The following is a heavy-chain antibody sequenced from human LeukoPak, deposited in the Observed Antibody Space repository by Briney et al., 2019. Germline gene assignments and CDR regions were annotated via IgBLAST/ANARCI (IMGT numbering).Heavy chain of an antibody. CDR2: IKPDGSTR. D-gene: IGHD3-10*01. V-gene: IGHV3-7*01. J-gene: IGHJ4*02. Sequence: GGSLRLSCAASGFTFSSYAMHWVRQAPGKGLQWVANIKPDGSTRYYVDSVKGRFTISRDNAKNSLYLQMNSLRAEDTAVYYCARDYYASGSLDSWGQGTLVTVSS. CDR3: ARDYYASGSLDS. CDR1: GFTFSSYA.